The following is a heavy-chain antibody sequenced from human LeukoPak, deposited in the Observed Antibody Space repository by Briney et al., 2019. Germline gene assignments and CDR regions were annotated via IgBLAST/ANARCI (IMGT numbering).Heavy chain of an antibody. CDR1: GFTFSCCS. Sequence: GGSLRLSCVASGFTFSCCSIHWVRQAPGKGLEWVAVVSHDETEKHYADSVKGRFTIFRDKSKNTVDLQMNSLRVEDTAVYYCVSFYETYWGRGTLVTVSS. J-gene: IGHJ4*02. CDR3: VSFYETY. CDR2: VSHDETEK. V-gene: IGHV3-30-3*01. D-gene: IGHD2/OR15-2a*01.